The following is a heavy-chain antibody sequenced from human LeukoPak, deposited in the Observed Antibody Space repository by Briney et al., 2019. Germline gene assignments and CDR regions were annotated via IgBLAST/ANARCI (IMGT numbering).Heavy chain of an antibody. CDR3: ARGKRTGYCSGGSCYPRYYFDY. CDR1: GGSFSGCY. V-gene: IGHV4-34*01. D-gene: IGHD2-15*01. Sequence: SETLSLTCAVYGGSFSGCYWSWIRQPPGKGLEWIGEINHSGSTNYNPSLKSRVTISVDTSKNQFSLKLSSVTAADTAVYYCARGKRTGYCSGGSCYPRYYFDYWGQGTLVTVSS. J-gene: IGHJ4*02. CDR2: INHSGST.